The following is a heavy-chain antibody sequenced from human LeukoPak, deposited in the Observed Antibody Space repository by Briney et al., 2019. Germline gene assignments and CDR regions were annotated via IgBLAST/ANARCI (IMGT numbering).Heavy chain of an antibody. D-gene: IGHD1-26*01. J-gene: IGHJ4*02. CDR2: ISTTSTI. Sequence: PGGSLRLSCAASGLTFSTYSMNWVRQAPGKGLEWVSYISTTSTIYFADSVKGRVTISRDNAKNSLYLQMNSLRDEDTAVSYCARGGGYSGSYKFDYWGQGTLVTVSS. CDR1: GLTFSTYS. CDR3: ARGGGYSGSYKFDY. V-gene: IGHV3-48*02.